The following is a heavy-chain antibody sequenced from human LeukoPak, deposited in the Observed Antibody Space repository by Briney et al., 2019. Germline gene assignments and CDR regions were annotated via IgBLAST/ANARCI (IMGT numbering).Heavy chain of an antibody. J-gene: IGHJ6*02. Sequence: RASVKVSCQTSGYNFKTHAVSWVRQVPGQGLEWMGWISGYNGVTAFAQKFQGRVTMTKDTSTTTAYMELRSLTSDDTAVYYCARFWVFGADTSPPYHQGMDLWGRGTTVTVSS. CDR3: ARFWVFGADTSPPYHQGMDL. V-gene: IGHV1-18*01. D-gene: IGHD3-3*01. CDR1: GYNFKTHA. CDR2: ISGYNGVT.